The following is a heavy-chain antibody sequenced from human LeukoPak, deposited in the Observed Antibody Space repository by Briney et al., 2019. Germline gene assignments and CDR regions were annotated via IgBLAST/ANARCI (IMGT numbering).Heavy chain of an antibody. CDR2: ISTDNGNT. CDR3: ARDPSGSYDFDY. Sequence: ASVKVSCKTSGYIFTSYGISWVRQAPGQGLEWMGWISTDNGNTNYAQKVQGRVTMTTDTSTSTAYMELRSLRSDDAAVYYCARDPSGSYDFDYWGQGTLVTVSS. J-gene: IGHJ4*02. CDR1: GYIFTSYG. D-gene: IGHD1-26*01. V-gene: IGHV1-18*01.